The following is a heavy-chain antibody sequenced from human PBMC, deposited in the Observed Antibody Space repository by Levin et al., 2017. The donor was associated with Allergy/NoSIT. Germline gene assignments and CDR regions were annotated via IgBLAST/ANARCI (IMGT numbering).Heavy chain of an antibody. J-gene: IGHJ2*01. V-gene: IGHV4-31*03. CDR3: ARGRQDYGDYWYFDL. D-gene: IGHD4-17*01. CDR1: GGSISSGGYY. Sequence: SETLSLTCTVSGGSISSGGYYWSWIRQHPGKGLEWIGYIYYSGSTYYNPSLKSRVTISVDTSKNQFSLKLSSVTAADTAVYYCARGRQDYGDYWYFDLWGRGTLVTVSS. CDR2: IYYSGST.